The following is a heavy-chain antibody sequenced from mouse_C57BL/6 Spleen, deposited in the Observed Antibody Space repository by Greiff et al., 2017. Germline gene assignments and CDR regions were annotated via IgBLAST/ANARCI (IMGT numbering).Heavy chain of an antibody. Sequence: EVQRVESGEGLVKPGGSLKLSCAASGFTFSSYALSWVRQTPEKRLEWVAYISSGGDYIYYADTVKGRFTISRDNARNTLYLQMSSLKSEDTAMYYCTRDRGTTAFDYWGQGTTLTVSS. CDR2: ISSGGDYI. V-gene: IGHV5-9-1*02. J-gene: IGHJ2*01. CDR3: TRDRGTTAFDY. CDR1: GFTFSSYA. D-gene: IGHD1-2*01.